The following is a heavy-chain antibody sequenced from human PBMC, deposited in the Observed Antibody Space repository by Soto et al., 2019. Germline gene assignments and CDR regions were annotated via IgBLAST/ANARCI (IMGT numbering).Heavy chain of an antibody. CDR1: GFTFSSYG. D-gene: IGHD2-15*01. J-gene: IGHJ6*03. Sequence: GGSLRLSCAASGFTFSSYGMHWVRQAPGKGLEWVAVISYDGSNKYYADSVKGRLTISRDNSKNTLYLQMNSLRAEDTAVYYCARVTRDIVVVVAASASSYYMDVWGKGTTVTVSS. CDR3: ARVTRDIVVVVAASASSYYMDV. V-gene: IGHV3-30*03. CDR2: ISYDGSNK.